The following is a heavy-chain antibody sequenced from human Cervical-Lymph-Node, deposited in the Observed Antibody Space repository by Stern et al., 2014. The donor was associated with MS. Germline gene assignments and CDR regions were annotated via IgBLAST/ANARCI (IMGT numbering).Heavy chain of an antibody. Sequence: QVQLVESGPGLVKPSETLSLTCTVSGGSISRGGYYWSWIRQHPGKGLEFIGYIYHNETTYYSPSLQSRLSMSVDTSKSQFSMRLTSVTAADTAMYFCARQNVLRGRWFDPWGQGILVTVSS. CDR3: ARQNVLRGRWFDP. J-gene: IGHJ5*02. V-gene: IGHV4-31*03. CDR1: GGSISRGGYY. CDR2: IYHNETT. D-gene: IGHD3-10*01.